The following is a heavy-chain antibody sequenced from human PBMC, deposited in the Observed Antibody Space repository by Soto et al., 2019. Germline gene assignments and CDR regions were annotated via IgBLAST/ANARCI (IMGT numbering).Heavy chain of an antibody. CDR1: GGSVSSGSYY. J-gene: IGHJ5*02. D-gene: IGHD2-21*02. V-gene: IGHV4-61*01. Sequence: SETLSLTCTVSGGSVSSGSYYWSWIRQPPGKGLEWIGYIYYSGSTNYNPSLKSRVTISVDTSKNQFSLKLSSVTAADTAVYYCAREKSGCGGDCPAFWNWFDPWGQGTLVTVSS. CDR2: IYYSGST. CDR3: AREKSGCGGDCPAFWNWFDP.